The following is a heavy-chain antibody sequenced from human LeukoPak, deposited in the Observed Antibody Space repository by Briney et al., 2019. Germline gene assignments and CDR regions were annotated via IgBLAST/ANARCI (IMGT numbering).Heavy chain of an antibody. CDR1: GFTFSSYA. CDR2: ISGSGGST. Sequence: GGSLRLSCAASGFTFSSYAMSWVRQAPGKGLEWVSAISGSGGSTYYADSVKGRFTISRDNSKNTLYLQMNSLRAEDTAVYYCAKWEAFYLYYYYYYMDVWGKGTTVTVSS. CDR3: AKWEAFYLYYYYYYMDV. J-gene: IGHJ6*03. V-gene: IGHV3-23*01. D-gene: IGHD2/OR15-2a*01.